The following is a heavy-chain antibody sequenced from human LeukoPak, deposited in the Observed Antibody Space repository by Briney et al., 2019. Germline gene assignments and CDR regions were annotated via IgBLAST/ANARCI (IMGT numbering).Heavy chain of an antibody. CDR2: IYYSGST. J-gene: IGHJ4*02. V-gene: IGHV4-39*07. D-gene: IGHD2-15*01. CDR1: GGSISSSTYY. Sequence: PSETLSLTCTVSGGSISSSTYYWGWIRQPPGKGLEWIGTIYYSGSTYYNPSLKSRVTISVDTSKNQFSLKLSSVTAADTAVYYCARAYCNGGSCYSLWDYWGQGTLVTVSS. CDR3: ARAYCNGGSCYSLWDY.